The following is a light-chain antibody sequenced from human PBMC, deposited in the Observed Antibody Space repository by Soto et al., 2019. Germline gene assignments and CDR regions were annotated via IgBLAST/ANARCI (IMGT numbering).Light chain of an antibody. V-gene: IGKV3-15*01. Sequence: EIVMTQSPATLSVSPGERATLSCRASQSISNNLAWYQQKPGQAPRLLIYDASTRATGIPARFSGSGSGTEFTLTISILQSEDFAVYYCQRYNNWVTFGGGTKVEIK. CDR2: DAS. J-gene: IGKJ4*01. CDR1: QSISNN. CDR3: QRYNNWVT.